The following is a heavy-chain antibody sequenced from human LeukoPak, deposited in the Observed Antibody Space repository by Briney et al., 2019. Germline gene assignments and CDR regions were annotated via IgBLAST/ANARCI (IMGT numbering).Heavy chain of an antibody. J-gene: IGHJ4*02. D-gene: IGHD3-22*01. CDR2: ISYDGTKQ. CDR3: ARDHYFDISGYLDY. CDR1: GFTFSTYT. V-gene: IGHV3-30-3*01. Sequence: GGSLRLSCEASGFTFSTYTMNWVRQAPGKGLEWLAVISYDGTKQYFADSVKGRFTISRDNVKNSLYLEMNSLRVEDSAVYYCARDHYFDISGYLDYWGQGTPVTVSS.